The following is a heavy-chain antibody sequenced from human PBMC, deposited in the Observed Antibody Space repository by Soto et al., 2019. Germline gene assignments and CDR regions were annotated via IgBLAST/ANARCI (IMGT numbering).Heavy chain of an antibody. CDR3: ARHSPGIPFDY. D-gene: IGHD6-13*01. Sequence: PSETLSLTCTVSGGSISSGGYYWSWIRQHPGKGLEWIGYIYYSGSTYYNPSLKSRVTISVDTSKNQFSLKLSSVTAADTAVYYRARHSPGIPFDYWGQGTLVTVSS. CDR1: GGSISSGGYY. CDR2: IYYSGST. V-gene: IGHV4-31*03. J-gene: IGHJ4*02.